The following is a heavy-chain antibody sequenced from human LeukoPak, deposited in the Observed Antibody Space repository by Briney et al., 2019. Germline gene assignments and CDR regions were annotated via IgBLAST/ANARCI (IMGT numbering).Heavy chain of an antibody. CDR3: ARGTFQILSGYWYYYGMDV. J-gene: IGHJ6*02. CDR1: GGSFNGYY. V-gene: IGHV4-34*01. CDR2: INHSGST. Sequence: SETLSLTCAVYGGSFNGYYWSWIRQPPGKGLECIEEINHSGSTNYNPSLKSRVTISVDTSKNQFSLKLSSVTAADTAVYYCARGTFQILSGYWYYYGMDVWGRGTTVTVS. D-gene: IGHD3-9*01.